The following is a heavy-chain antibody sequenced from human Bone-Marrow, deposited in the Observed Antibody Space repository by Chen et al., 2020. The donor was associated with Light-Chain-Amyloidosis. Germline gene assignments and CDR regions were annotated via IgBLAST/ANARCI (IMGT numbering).Heavy chain of an antibody. CDR2: INPDGPGL. D-gene: IGHD5-12*01. J-gene: IGHJ4*02. CDR3: SREFTGYDDY. CDR1: GFPFRTSW. Sequence: DVQRLESGGGFVQPGGSLRLSCAACGFPFRTSWMHWVRQAPGKGLVWVSRINPDGPGLDYADSVRRRFTISRDVANSTLYLQMNSLRSEDTAVYYCSREFTGYDDYWGQGTLVTVSS. V-gene: IGHV3-74*01.